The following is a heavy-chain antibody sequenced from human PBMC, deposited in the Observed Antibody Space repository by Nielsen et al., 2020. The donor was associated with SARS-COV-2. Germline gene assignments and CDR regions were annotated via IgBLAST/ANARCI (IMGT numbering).Heavy chain of an antibody. CDR3: ARGRSGSYFRYYYMDV. V-gene: IGHV1-18*01. J-gene: IGHJ6*03. CDR2: ISAYNGNT. CDR1: GYTFTSYC. D-gene: IGHD3-10*01. Sequence: ASVKVSCKASGYTFTSYCISWVRQAPGQGLEWMGWISAYNGNTNYAQKLQGRVTMTTDTSTSTAYMELRSLRSDDTAVYYCARGRSGSYFRYYYMDVWGKGTTVTVSS.